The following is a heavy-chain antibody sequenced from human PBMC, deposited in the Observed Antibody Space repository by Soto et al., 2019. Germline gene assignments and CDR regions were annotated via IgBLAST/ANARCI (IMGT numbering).Heavy chain of an antibody. J-gene: IGHJ6*02. CDR2: ISYDGSNK. V-gene: IGHV3-30*03. D-gene: IGHD2-15*01. Sequence: QPGGSLRLSCAASGFTFSSYGMHWVRQAPGKGLEWVAVISYDGSNKYYADSVKGRFTISRDNSKNTLYLQMNSLRAEDTAVYYCATSGGSCYDCPPYYYYGMDVWGQGTTVTVSS. CDR1: GFTFSSYG. CDR3: ATSGGSCYDCPPYYYYGMDV.